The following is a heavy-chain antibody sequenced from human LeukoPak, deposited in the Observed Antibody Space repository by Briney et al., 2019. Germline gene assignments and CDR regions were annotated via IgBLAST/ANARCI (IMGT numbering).Heavy chain of an antibody. Sequence: APVKVSCKASGYTFTSYGISWVRQAPGQGLEWMGWISAYNGNTNYAQKLQGRVTMTTDTSTSTAYMELRSLRSDDTAVYYCARWPGPRWFGDYYFDYWGQGTLVTVSS. V-gene: IGHV1-18*01. D-gene: IGHD3-10*01. CDR1: GYTFTSYG. CDR3: ARWPGPRWFGDYYFDY. J-gene: IGHJ4*02. CDR2: ISAYNGNT.